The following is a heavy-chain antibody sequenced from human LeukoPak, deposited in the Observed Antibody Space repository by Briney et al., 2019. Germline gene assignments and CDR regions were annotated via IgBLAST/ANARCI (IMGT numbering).Heavy chain of an antibody. CDR3: ARAPEMASKFYYYGMDV. CDR1: GFTFSSYA. Sequence: GGSLRLSCAASGFTFSSYAMHWVRQAPGKGLEWVAVISYDGSNKYYADSVKGRLTISRDNSKNTLYLQMNSLRAEDTAVYYCARAPEMASKFYYYGMDVWGQGTTVTVSS. D-gene: IGHD5-24*01. V-gene: IGHV3-30*04. CDR2: ISYDGSNK. J-gene: IGHJ6*02.